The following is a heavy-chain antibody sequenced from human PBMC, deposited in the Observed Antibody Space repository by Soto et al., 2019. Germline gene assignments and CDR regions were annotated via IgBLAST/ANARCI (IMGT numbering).Heavy chain of an antibody. V-gene: IGHV5-51*01. D-gene: IGHD3-3*01. CDR1: GYKFISYW. J-gene: IGHJ6*02. CDR3: ARHAYDFWSGHPNPRYYYGMDV. Sequence: PGESLKLSCKGSGYKFISYWIGWVRQMPGKGLEWMGIIYPGDSNTRYSLSLQGQVTISVDKSISTAYLQWSSLKATDTAMYYCARHAYDFWSGHPNPRYYYGMDVWGQGTTVTVSS. CDR2: IYPGDSNT.